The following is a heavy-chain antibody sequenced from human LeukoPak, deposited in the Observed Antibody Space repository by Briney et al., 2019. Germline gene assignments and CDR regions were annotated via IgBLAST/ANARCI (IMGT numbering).Heavy chain of an antibody. D-gene: IGHD3-16*01. CDR1: GGSFSGYY. Sequence: SETLSLTCAVYGGSFSGYYWSWIRQPPGKGLEWIGEINHSGSTNYNPSLKSRVTISVDTSKNQFSLKLSSVTAADTAVYYCARDYAGDFDYWGQGTLVTVSS. J-gene: IGHJ4*02. CDR2: INHSGST. CDR3: ARDYAGDFDY. V-gene: IGHV4-34*01.